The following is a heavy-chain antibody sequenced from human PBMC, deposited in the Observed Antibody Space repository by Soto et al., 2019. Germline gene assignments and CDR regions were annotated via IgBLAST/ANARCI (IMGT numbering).Heavy chain of an antibody. J-gene: IGHJ5*02. V-gene: IGHV3-23*01. Sequence: GGSLRLSCAASGFTFSTYAMSWVRQAPGRGLDWVSAISGSGGSTYYADSVKGRFTISRDNSRNTLNLQMNSLRAEDTAVYYCAKDLGATVAGGGVFVHWGQGTQVTVSS. CDR3: AKDLGATVAGGGVFVH. CDR1: GFTFSTYA. CDR2: ISGSGGST. D-gene: IGHD6-19*01.